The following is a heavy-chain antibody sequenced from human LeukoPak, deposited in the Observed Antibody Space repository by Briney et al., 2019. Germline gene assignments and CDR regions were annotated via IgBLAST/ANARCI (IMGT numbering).Heavy chain of an antibody. CDR1: GYTLAIYY. J-gene: IGHJ5*02. V-gene: IGHV1-46*01. Sequence: GASVKFSCKASGYTLAIYYIHLVRQAPGQGLESMGLIDPSCGSTYYAKQFLGRGTMTRDTRLSPAYMVPSRLRSEGPADCYLSRGLRSVVWLVELRWFDPWGQGTQVTVSS. CDR3: SRGLRSVVWLVELRWFDP. D-gene: IGHD6-19*01. CDR2: IDPSCGST.